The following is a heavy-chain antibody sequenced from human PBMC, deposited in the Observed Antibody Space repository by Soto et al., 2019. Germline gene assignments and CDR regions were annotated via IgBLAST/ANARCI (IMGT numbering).Heavy chain of an antibody. V-gene: IGHV3-30*19. CDR1: GFRFKSFV. CDR2: TSYDGNNK. CDR3: ARWGTTGGFDL. J-gene: IGHJ4*02. Sequence: QVQLVESGGGVVQPGTALRLSCAASGFRFKSFVMHWVRQAPGKGLEWVAFTSYDGNNKDYGDSVKGRFTVSRDNAQNTLHFQMGFLRPEDKALYYCARWGTTGGFDLWGQGTLVSVSS. D-gene: IGHD3-16*01.